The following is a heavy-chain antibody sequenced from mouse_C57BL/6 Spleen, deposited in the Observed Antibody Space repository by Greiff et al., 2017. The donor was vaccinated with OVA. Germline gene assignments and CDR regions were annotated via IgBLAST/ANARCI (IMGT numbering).Heavy chain of an antibody. Sequence: EVQLQESGPELVKPGASVKISCKASGYSFTGYYMNWVKQSPEKSLEWIGEINPSTGGTTYNQKFKAKATLTVDKSSSTAYMQLKSLTSEDSAVYYCARSKVTTVVATAYYAMDYWGQGTSVTVSS. CDR2: INPSTGGT. CDR3: ARSKVTTVVATAYYAMDY. D-gene: IGHD1-1*01. J-gene: IGHJ4*01. CDR1: GYSFTGYY. V-gene: IGHV1-42*01.